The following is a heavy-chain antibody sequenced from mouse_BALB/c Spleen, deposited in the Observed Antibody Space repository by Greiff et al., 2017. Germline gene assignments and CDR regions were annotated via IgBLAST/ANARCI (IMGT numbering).Heavy chain of an antibody. J-gene: IGHJ3*01. V-gene: IGHV5-6-5*01. Sequence: DVMLVESGGGLVKPGGSLKLSCAASGFTFSSYAMSWVRQTPEKRLEWVASISSGGSTYYPDSVKGRFTISRNNARNILYLQMSSLRAEDTAMYYCARGSPSWFAYWGQGTLVTVSA. CDR3: ARGSPSWFAY. CDR1: GFTFSSYA. CDR2: ISSGGST.